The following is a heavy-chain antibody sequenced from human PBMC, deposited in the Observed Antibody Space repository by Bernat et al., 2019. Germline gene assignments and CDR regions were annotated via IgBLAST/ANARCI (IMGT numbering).Heavy chain of an antibody. CDR2: IKQDGSEK. CDR1: GFTFSDSG. Sequence: VQLVESGGGVVQPGRSLRLSCAASGFTFSDSGMHWVRQAPGKGLEWVANIKQDGSEKYYVDSVKGRFTISRDNAKNSLYLQMNSLRAEDTAVYYGARASASIGIDHWGQGTLVAVSS. D-gene: IGHD6-6*01. CDR3: ARASASIGIDH. V-gene: IGHV3-7*01. J-gene: IGHJ4*02.